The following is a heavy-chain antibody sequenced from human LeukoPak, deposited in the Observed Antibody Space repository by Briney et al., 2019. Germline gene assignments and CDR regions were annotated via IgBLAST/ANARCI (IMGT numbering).Heavy chain of an antibody. CDR1: GYTFTGYY. Sequence: GASVKVSCKASGYTFTGYYMHWVRQAPGQGLEWMGWINTNTGNPTYAQGFTGRFVFSLDTSVSTAYLQISSLKAEDTAVYYCARMRPPEYSSYGMDVWGQGTTVTVSS. CDR3: ARMRPPEYSSYGMDV. J-gene: IGHJ6*02. CDR2: INTNTGNP. V-gene: IGHV7-4-1*02.